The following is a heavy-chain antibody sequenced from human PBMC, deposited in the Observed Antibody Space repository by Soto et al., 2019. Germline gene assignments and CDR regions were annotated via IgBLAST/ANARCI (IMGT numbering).Heavy chain of an antibody. Sequence: PAESLKISCTGSRYIFSSYWIGWVRQMPGKGLEWMGIICPGESNVRYSPSFQGQVTISDDKSTSTVYLQWSRLEASDSAIYYCARLAGSPGYYYGMDVWGQGTTVTVSS. D-gene: IGHD2-21*01. CDR3: ARLAGSPGYYYGMDV. V-gene: IGHV5-51*01. CDR1: RYIFSSYW. CDR2: ICPGESNV. J-gene: IGHJ6*02.